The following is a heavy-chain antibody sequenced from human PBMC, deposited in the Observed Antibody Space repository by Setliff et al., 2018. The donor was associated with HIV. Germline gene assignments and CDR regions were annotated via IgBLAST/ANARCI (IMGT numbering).Heavy chain of an antibody. CDR3: AREVDVVTTSDAFDI. J-gene: IGHJ3*02. CDR1: GGSISNSRYY. CDR2: IYYSGST. D-gene: IGHD2-21*02. V-gene: IGHV4-39*02. Sequence: KPSETLSLTCTVSGGSISNSRYYWSWIRQPPGKGLEWIGSIYYSGSTYYNPSLKSRVTISVDTSKNQFSLKLTSVTAADTAVYYCAREVDVVTTSDAFDIWGQGTMVTVSS.